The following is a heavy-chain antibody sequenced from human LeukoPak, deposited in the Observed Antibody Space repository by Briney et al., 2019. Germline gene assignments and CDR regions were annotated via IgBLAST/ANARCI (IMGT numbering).Heavy chain of an antibody. Sequence: QPGGSLRLSCAASGFTFSSYEMNWVRQAPGKGLEWVSYISSSGSTIYYADSVKGRFTISRDNAKNSLYLQINSLRAEDTAVYYCARDGDYTGGDYWGQGTLVTVSS. CDR1: GFTFSSYE. CDR3: ARDGDYTGGDY. V-gene: IGHV3-48*03. CDR2: ISSSGSTI. J-gene: IGHJ4*02. D-gene: IGHD4-17*01.